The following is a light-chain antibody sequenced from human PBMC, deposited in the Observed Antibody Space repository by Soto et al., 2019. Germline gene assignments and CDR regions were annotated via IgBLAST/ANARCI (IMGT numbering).Light chain of an antibody. V-gene: IGLV3-21*02. CDR3: QVWDTGNDHVV. J-gene: IGLJ2*01. Sequence: SYELTQPPSVSVAPGQTARITCGGNNIKSKSVHWYQQRPGQAPVLVVHDDSDRRSGIPERFSGSNSENTATLIITRVEAVDEADYYCQVWDTGNDHVVFGGGTKRTVL. CDR2: DDS. CDR1: NIKSKS.